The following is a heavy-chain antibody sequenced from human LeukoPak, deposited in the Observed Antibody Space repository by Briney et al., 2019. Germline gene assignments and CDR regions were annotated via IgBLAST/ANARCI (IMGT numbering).Heavy chain of an antibody. CDR2: INPNSGGT. J-gene: IGHJ5*02. CDR3: ARETLAAAGRGWFDP. D-gene: IGHD6-13*01. V-gene: IGHV1-2*06. Sequence: ASVKVSCKASGYTFTGYYMHWVRQAPGQGLEWMGRINPNSGGTNYAQKFQGRVTMTRDTSISTAYKELSRLRSDDTAVYYCARETLAAAGRGWFDPWGQGTLVTVSS. CDR1: GYTFTGYY.